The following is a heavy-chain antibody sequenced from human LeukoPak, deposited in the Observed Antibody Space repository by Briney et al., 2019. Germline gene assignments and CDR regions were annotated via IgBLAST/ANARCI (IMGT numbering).Heavy chain of an antibody. CDR3: ARAEVVTIFGVVIKYNWFDP. CDR2: ISAYNGNT. CDR1: GYTFTSYG. V-gene: IGHV1-18*01. J-gene: IGHJ5*02. D-gene: IGHD3-3*01. Sequence: ASVKVSCKASGYTFTSYGISWVRQAPGQGLEWMGWISAYNGNTNYAQKLQGRVTMTTDTSRSTAYMELRSLRSEDTAVYYCARAEVVTIFGVVIKYNWFDPWGQGTLVTVSS.